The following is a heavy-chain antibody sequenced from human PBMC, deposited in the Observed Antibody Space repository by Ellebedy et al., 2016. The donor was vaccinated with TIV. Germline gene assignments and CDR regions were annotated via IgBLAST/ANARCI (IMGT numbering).Heavy chain of an antibody. D-gene: IGHD6-13*01. Sequence: GESLKISCQVFGYSFTTYWVGWVRQMPGKGLEWMGSILPANSDIRYSPSFEGQVTISADKSISTAYLQWSSLKASDTAIYYCARTSGYSGNWGLDLWGQGTLVTVSS. CDR3: ARTSGYSGNWGLDL. CDR2: ILPANSDI. V-gene: IGHV5-51*01. CDR1: GYSFTTYW. J-gene: IGHJ5*02.